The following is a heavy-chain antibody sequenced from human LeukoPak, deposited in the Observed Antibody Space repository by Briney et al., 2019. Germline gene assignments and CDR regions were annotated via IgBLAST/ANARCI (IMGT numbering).Heavy chain of an antibody. CDR3: ARDLFRVFDY. CDR2: IYYSGST. Sequence: SETLSLTCTVSGGSISSYYWSWIRQPPGKGLEWIGYIYYSGSTNYNPSLKSRVTISVDTSKNQFSLKLSSVTAADTAVYYCARDLFRVFDYWGQGTLVTVSS. V-gene: IGHV4-59*01. CDR1: GGSISSYY. J-gene: IGHJ4*02. D-gene: IGHD3-3*01.